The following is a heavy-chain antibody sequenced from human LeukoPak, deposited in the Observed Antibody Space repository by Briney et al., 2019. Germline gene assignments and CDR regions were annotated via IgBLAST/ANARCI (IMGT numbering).Heavy chain of an antibody. V-gene: IGHV4-59*01. CDR2: IYYSGTT. Sequence: SGTLSLTCTVSGGSISTYYWSWIRQPPGRGLEWIGYIYYSGTTNYNPSLKSRVTISVDTSKNQFSLRLSSVTAADTAVYFCASFSGSYTAFDIWGQGTMVTVSS. J-gene: IGHJ3*02. CDR3: ASFSGSYTAFDI. CDR1: GGSISTYY. D-gene: IGHD1-26*01.